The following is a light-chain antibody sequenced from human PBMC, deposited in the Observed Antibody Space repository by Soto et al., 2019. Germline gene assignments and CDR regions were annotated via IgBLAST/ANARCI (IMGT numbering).Light chain of an antibody. J-gene: IGKJ1*01. CDR1: QRISTY. CDR3: QQCYSSPRT. V-gene: IGKV1-39*01. Sequence: DIQMTQSPSSLSAGVGDRVTITCRASQRISTYLNWYQQKPGKAPTLLIYAASSLQSGVPSRFRGGGSGTDVTLTINTLQPEDCATYFRQQCYSSPRTFGQGTKVEIK. CDR2: AAS.